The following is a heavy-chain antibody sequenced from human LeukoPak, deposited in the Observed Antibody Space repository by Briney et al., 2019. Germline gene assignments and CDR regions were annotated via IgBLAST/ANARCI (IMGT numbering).Heavy chain of an antibody. Sequence: PGGSLRLSCAASGFTFSSYAMHWVRQAPGKWLEWVSIISSDGSHKFYADSVKGRFTISRDNSKNTLYLQMDSLRAEDTAAYYCVRDLDLGGYSSFEYWGQGTLVTVSS. D-gene: IGHD4-23*01. V-gene: IGHV3-30*03. CDR2: ISSDGSHK. CDR1: GFTFSSYA. CDR3: VRDLDLGGYSSFEY. J-gene: IGHJ4*02.